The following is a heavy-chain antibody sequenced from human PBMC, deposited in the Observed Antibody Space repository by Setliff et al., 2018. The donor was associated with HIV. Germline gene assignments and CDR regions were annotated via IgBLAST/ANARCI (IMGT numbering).Heavy chain of an antibody. D-gene: IGHD3-10*01. CDR3: ARDQADVYNYLLSGAFDF. CDR2: IYTSGST. CDR1: GGSMSSGSYF. Sequence: SETLSLTCTVSGGSMSSGSYFWSWIRQPAGKGLEWIGRIYTSGSTDYNPSLKSRLTISVDTSKNQFSLKLSSVTAADTAVYYCARDQADVYNYLLSGAFDFWG. V-gene: IGHV4-61*02. J-gene: IGHJ3*01.